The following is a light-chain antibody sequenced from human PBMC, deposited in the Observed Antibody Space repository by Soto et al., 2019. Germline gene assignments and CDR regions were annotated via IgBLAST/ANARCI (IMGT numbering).Light chain of an antibody. CDR1: QGISSW. CDR3: QQANTFPYT. Sequence: DLQMTQSPTSASAFVGDRVTITCRASQGISSWLAWYQQRPGKAPRLLIYAASSLQRGVPSRFSGSGSGTDFTLTITSLQPEDFATYYCQQANTFPYTFGQGTKLEIK. CDR2: AAS. V-gene: IGKV1-12*01. J-gene: IGKJ2*01.